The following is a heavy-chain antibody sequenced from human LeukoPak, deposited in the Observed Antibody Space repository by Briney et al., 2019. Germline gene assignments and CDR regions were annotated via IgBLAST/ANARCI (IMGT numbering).Heavy chain of an antibody. V-gene: IGHV4-34*01. Sequence: KSSETLSLTCAVYGGSFSGYYWSWIRQPPGKGLEWIGEINHSGSTNYNPSLKSRVTISVDTSQNQFSLKLSSVTAADTAVYYCASKEMATISPFFDYWGQGTLVTVSS. CDR3: ASKEMATISPFFDY. J-gene: IGHJ4*02. CDR2: INHSGST. CDR1: GGSFSGYY. D-gene: IGHD5-24*01.